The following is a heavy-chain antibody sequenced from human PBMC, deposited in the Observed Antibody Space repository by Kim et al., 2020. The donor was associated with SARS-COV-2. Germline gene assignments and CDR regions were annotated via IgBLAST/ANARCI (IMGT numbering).Heavy chain of an antibody. CDR1: TDIYSGYH. J-gene: IGHJ6*02. CDR2: VDPNNGDT. Sequence: ASVKVSCKPSTDIYSGYHIHWLRQAPGQGLEWMEWVDPNNGDTESAQKFQGRFSMTSDTTTTTAYMQLSSLTSDDTCMYFCAHSLHYYWMAVWGEGTTFTVS. V-gene: IGHV1-2*02. CDR3: AHSLHYYWMAV.